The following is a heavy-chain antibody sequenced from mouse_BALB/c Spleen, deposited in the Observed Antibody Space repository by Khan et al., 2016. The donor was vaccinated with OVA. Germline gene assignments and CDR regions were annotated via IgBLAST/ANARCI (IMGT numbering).Heavy chain of an antibody. Sequence: QIQLVQSGPEVKKPGETVKISCKASGYSFTNYGMNWVRQAPGKGLKWMGWINTYTGEPTYADDFKGRFAFSLETSASTAYLQINNLKNEDTATYFCASGGYWYFDVWGAGTTVTGSS. CDR2: INTYTGEP. J-gene: IGHJ1*01. CDR1: GYSFTNYG. CDR3: ASGGYWYFDV. V-gene: IGHV9-3-1*01. D-gene: IGHD1-1*02.